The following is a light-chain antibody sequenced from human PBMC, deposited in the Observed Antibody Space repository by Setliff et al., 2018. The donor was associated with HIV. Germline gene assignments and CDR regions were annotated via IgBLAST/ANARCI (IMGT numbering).Light chain of an antibody. J-gene: IGLJ1*01. CDR3: CSYAGSKTFV. CDR1: SSDVGRYNL. Sequence: QSVLTQPASVSGSPGQSITISCTGTSSDVGRYNLVSWYQHHPGKAPKLVIYEVSKWPSGVSNRFSGAQSGNTASLTISGRQAEDETDYYCCSYAGSKTFVFGTGTKVTVL. CDR2: EVS. V-gene: IGLV2-23*02.